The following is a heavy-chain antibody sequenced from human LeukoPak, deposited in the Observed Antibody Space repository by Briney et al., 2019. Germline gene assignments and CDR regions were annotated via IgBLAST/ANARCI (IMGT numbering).Heavy chain of an antibody. J-gene: IGHJ4*02. Sequence: GGSLRLSCAASGFTFSSYALGGVGQAQGKGRKWVSAISGSGGSTYYADSVKGRFTISRDNSKNTLYLQMNSLRAEDTAVYYCAKEIAAAGTFWGQGTLVTVSS. CDR1: GFTFSSYA. V-gene: IGHV3-23*01. CDR2: ISGSGGST. CDR3: AKEIAAAGTF. D-gene: IGHD6-13*01.